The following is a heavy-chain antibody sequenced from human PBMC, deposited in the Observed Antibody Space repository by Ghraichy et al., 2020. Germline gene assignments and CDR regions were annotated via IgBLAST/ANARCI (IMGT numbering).Heavy chain of an antibody. Sequence: SETLSLTCAVSGDSIGSRAYSWNWIRQPPGKGLEWIGYISHGGDTSYNPSLKSRVTVSVDRSKNQFSLRFSSVTAADTAVYYCARGHGGTFDQWGQGTLVTVSS. D-gene: IGHD4-23*01. CDR2: ISHGGDT. CDR3: ARGHGGTFDQ. J-gene: IGHJ4*02. V-gene: IGHV4-30-2*01. CDR1: GDSIGSRAYS.